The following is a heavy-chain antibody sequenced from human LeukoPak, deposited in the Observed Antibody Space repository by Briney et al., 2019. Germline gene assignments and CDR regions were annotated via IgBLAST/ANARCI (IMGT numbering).Heavy chain of an antibody. CDR2: ISAYNGNT. CDR1: GYTFTSYG. V-gene: IGHV1-18*01. CDR3: ARDPRGITIFGVVIIPFDY. J-gene: IGHJ4*02. Sequence: GASVKVSCKASGYTFTSYGISWVRQAPGQGLEWMGWISAYNGNTNYAQKLQGRVTMTTDTSTSTAYMELRSLRPDDTAVYYCARDPRGITIFGVVIIPFDYWGQGTLVTVSS. D-gene: IGHD3-3*01.